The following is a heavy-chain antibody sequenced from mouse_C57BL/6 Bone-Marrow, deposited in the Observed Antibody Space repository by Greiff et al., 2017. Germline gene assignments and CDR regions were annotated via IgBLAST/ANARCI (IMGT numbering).Heavy chain of an antibody. V-gene: IGHV3-8*01. CDR3: ARYPDYGSSYWYFDV. CDR2: ISYSGST. D-gene: IGHD1-1*01. CDR1: GYSITSDY. J-gene: IGHJ1*03. Sequence: EVKLQESGPGLAKPSQTLSLTCSVTGYSITSDYWNWIRKFPGNKLEYMGYISYSGSTYYNPSLKSRISITRDTSKNQYYLQLNSVTTEDTATYYCARYPDYGSSYWYFDVWGTGTTVTVSS.